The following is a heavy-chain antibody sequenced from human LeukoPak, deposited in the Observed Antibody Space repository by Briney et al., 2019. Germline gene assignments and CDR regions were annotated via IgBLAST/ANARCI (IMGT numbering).Heavy chain of an antibody. CDR1: GFTFSSYA. D-gene: IGHD3-10*01. Sequence: PGGSLRLSCAASGFTFSSYAMSWVRQAPGKGLEWVSAISGSGGSTYYAVSVKGRFTISRDNSKNTLYLQMNSLRAEDTAVYYCAKDLALLWFGQGDAFDIWGQGTMVTVSS. J-gene: IGHJ3*02. V-gene: IGHV3-23*01. CDR3: AKDLALLWFGQGDAFDI. CDR2: ISGSGGST.